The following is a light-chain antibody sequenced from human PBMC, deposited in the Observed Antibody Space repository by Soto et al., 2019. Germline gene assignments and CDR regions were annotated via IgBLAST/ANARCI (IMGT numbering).Light chain of an antibody. J-gene: IGKJ1*01. CDR1: QSISSY. Sequence: DIQMTQSPSSLSASVGDRVTITCRASQSISSYLNWYQHKPGKAPKLLIYDASSLESGVPSRFSGSGSGTDFTLSISSLQPEDFAIYYCQQAKNFPWTFGQGTKVDIK. V-gene: IGKV1-39*01. CDR3: QQAKNFPWT. CDR2: DAS.